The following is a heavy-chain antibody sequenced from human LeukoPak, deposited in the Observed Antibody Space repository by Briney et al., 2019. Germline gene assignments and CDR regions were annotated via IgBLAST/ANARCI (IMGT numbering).Heavy chain of an antibody. D-gene: IGHD1-20*01. CDR2: IITSAGST. J-gene: IGHJ3*02. CDR3: ARGGITGTTRGPTRLNDAFDI. CDR1: GYTFTSYY. Sequence: GASVKVSYKASGYTFTSYYMHWVRQAPGQGLEWMGLIITSAGSTTYAQNFQGRVTLTRDTSTSTVYMEMSSLRSEDTAVYYCARGGITGTTRGPTRLNDAFDIWGQGTMVTVSS. V-gene: IGHV1-46*01.